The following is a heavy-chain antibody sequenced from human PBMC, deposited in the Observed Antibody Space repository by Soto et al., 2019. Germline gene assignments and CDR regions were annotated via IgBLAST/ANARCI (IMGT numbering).Heavy chain of an antibody. CDR3: AREQVDTAMVSDY. CDR2: ISSSSSYI. V-gene: IGHV3-21*01. J-gene: IGHJ4*02. D-gene: IGHD5-18*01. CDR1: GFTFSSYS. Sequence: EVQLVESGGGLVKPGGSLRLSCAASGFTFSSYSMNWVRQAPGKGLEWVSSISSSSSYIYYADSVKGRFTISRDNGKNSLYLQMNSLRAEDTAVYYCAREQVDTAMVSDYWGQGTLVTVSS.